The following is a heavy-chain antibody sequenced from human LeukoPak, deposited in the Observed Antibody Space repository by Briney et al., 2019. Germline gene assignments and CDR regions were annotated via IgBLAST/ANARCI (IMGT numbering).Heavy chain of an antibody. CDR3: ARGPVTDQTEIAFDI. D-gene: IGHD4-23*01. CDR2: IYSGGST. V-gene: IGHV3-53*01. Sequence: PGGSLRLPWAASGLTVSSNYMRGVGQAAGKGLEGVAVIYSGGSTDYAVSVKGRFTISRDNSKNSLYLQMNSLRAEDTAVYYCARGPVTDQTEIAFDIWGQGTMVTVSS. J-gene: IGHJ3*02. CDR1: GLTVSSNY.